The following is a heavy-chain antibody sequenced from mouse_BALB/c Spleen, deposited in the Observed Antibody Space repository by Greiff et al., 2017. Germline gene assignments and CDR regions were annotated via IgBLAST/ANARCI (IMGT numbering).Heavy chain of an antibody. CDR2: IYPGGGYT. J-gene: IGHJ3*01. D-gene: IGHD2-4*01. CDR3: ARWDDYGVRAWFAY. CDR1: GYTFTNYW. Sequence: VQLQESGAELVRTGTSVKISCKASGYTFTNYWLGWVKQRPGHGLEWIGDIYPGGGYTNYNEKFKGKATLTADTSSSTAYMQLSSLTSEDSAVYFCARWDDYGVRAWFAYWGQGTLVTVSA. V-gene: IGHV1-63*02.